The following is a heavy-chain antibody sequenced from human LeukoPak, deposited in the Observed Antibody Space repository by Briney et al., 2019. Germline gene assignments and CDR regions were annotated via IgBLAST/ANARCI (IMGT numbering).Heavy chain of an antibody. Sequence: SVKVSCKASGYTLTDYYMHWVRQAPGQGLEWMGGVIPIFGTANYAQKFQGRVTITADESTSTAYMELSSLRSEDTAVYYCARATPTGYSSGWYSDPFDYWGQGTLVTVSS. D-gene: IGHD6-19*01. CDR2: VIPIFGTA. CDR1: GYTLTDYY. V-gene: IGHV1-69*13. CDR3: ARATPTGYSSGWYSDPFDY. J-gene: IGHJ4*02.